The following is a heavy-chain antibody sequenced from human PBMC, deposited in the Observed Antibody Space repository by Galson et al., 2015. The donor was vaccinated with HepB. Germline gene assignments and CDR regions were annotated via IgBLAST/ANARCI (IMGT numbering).Heavy chain of an antibody. CDR3: ARGVAAAGIPHYYGMDV. D-gene: IGHD6-13*01. CDR2: ISAYNGNT. V-gene: IGHV1-18*04. J-gene: IGHJ6*02. Sequence: SCKASGYTFTSYGISWVRQAPGQGLEWMGWISAYNGNTNYAQKLQGRVTMTTDTSTSTAYMELRSLRSDDTAVYYCARGVAAAGIPHYYGMDVWGQGTTVTVSS. CDR1: GYTFTSYG.